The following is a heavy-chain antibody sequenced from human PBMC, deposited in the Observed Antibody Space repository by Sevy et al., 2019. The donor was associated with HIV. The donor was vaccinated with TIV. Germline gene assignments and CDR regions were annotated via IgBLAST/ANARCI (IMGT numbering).Heavy chain of an antibody. Sequence: GGSRRLSCAASGFTFSSYSMNWVRQAPGKGLEWVSSISSSSSYIYYADSVKGRFTISRDNAKNSLYLQMNSLRAEDTAVYYCARDIEADSSGYYSNSPDYWGQGTLVTVSS. CDR1: GFTFSSYS. D-gene: IGHD3-22*01. CDR2: ISSSSSYI. V-gene: IGHV3-21*01. CDR3: ARDIEADSSGYYSNSPDY. J-gene: IGHJ4*02.